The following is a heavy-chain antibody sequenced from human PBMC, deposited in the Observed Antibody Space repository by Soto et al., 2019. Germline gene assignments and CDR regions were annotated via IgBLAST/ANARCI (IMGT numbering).Heavy chain of an antibody. CDR2: IKQDGSEK. J-gene: IGHJ6*03. CDR1: GFTFSSYW. V-gene: IGHV3-7*01. D-gene: IGHD1-1*01. Sequence: GGSLRLSCAASGFTFSSYWMSWVRQAPGKGLEWVANIKQDGSEKYYVDSVKGRFTISRDNAKNSLYLQMNSLRAEDTAVYYCAREAGTDYYYMDVWGKGTTVTVSS. CDR3: AREAGTDYYYMDV.